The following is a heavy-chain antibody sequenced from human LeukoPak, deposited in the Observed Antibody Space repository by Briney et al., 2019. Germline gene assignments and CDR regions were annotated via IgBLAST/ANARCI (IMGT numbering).Heavy chain of an antibody. Sequence: GGSLRLSCAASGFTFRSYSMNWVRQAPGKGLEWVSSISSSSSYIYYTDSVKGRFTISRDNAKNSLYLQMNSLRAEDTAVYYCARGRYCSGGSCYSQVGYNWFDPWGQGTLVTVSS. CDR2: ISSSSSYI. V-gene: IGHV3-21*01. CDR3: ARGRYCSGGSCYSQVGYNWFDP. CDR1: GFTFRSYS. J-gene: IGHJ5*02. D-gene: IGHD2-15*01.